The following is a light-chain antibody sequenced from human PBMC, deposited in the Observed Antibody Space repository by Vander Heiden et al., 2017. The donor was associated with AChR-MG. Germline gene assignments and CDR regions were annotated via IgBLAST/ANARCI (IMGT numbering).Light chain of an antibody. V-gene: IGKV4-1*01. J-gene: IGKJ2*01. Sequence: DIVLTPSPASLAASLGESATITCQSSQRVLSTSGNKKYLAWYQQKPGQPPKLLICWASARESGVPDRFSGSGSGTDFTLTISSLQAEDVAVYYCQQYYRSPFTFGQGTKLEI. CDR3: QQYYRSPFT. CDR1: QRVLSTSGNKKY. CDR2: WAS.